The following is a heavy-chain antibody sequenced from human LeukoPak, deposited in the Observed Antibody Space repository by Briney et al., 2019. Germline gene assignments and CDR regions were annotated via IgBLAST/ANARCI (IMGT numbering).Heavy chain of an antibody. J-gene: IGHJ4*02. CDR2: ISSSGDTV. CDR1: GFTFSSYE. CDR3: ARDGSFTSGSYFDS. D-gene: IGHD6-19*01. V-gene: IGHV3-48*03. Sequence: GGSLRLSCVASGFTFSSYEMNWARKAPGKGPEWVSYISSSGDTVFYGYSLKGRFTISRDNARNSVYLQMNNLRVEDTAVYYCARDGSFTSGSYFDSWGQGTLVTVSS.